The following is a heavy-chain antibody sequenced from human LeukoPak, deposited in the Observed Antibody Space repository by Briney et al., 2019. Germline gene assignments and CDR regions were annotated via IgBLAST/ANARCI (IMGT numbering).Heavy chain of an antibody. J-gene: IGHJ6*02. CDR2: ISSNGGST. D-gene: IGHD3-10*01. CDR1: GFTFSSYA. V-gene: IGHV3-64D*09. CDR3: VKEGSGTVYYYYYGMDV. Sequence: PGGSLRLSCSASGFTFSSYAMHWVRQAPGKGLEYVSAISSNGGSTYYADSVKGRFTIPRDNSKNTLYLQMSSLRAEDTAVYYCVKEGSGTVYYYYYGMDVWGQGTTVTVSS.